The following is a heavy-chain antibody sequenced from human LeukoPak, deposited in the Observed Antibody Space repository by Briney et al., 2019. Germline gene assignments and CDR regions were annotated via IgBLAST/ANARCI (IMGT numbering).Heavy chain of an antibody. V-gene: IGHV5-51*01. Sequence: GESLKISCKVSGYSFTTYWIGWVRRMPGKGLEWMGVIYPADSDTKYSPSFQGQVTMSVDKSISTAYLQWSSLKVSDTAMYYCARHLGNWFDPWGQGTLVTVSS. J-gene: IGHJ5*02. D-gene: IGHD3-16*01. CDR3: ARHLGNWFDP. CDR1: GYSFTTYW. CDR2: IYPADSDT.